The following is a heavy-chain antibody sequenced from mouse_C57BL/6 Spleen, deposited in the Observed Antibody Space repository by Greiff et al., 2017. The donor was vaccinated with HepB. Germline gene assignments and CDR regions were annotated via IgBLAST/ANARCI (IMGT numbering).Heavy chain of an antibody. CDR3: ARYGYDYDLYYYAMDY. D-gene: IGHD2-4*01. J-gene: IGHJ4*01. Sequence: DVMLVESGGGLVQPGGSLSLSCAASGFTFTDYYMSWVRQPPGKALEWLGFIRNKANGYTTEYSASVKGRFTISRDNSQSILYLQMNALRAEDSATYYCARYGYDYDLYYYAMDYWGQGTSVTVSS. CDR1: GFTFTDYY. CDR2: IRNKANGYTT. V-gene: IGHV7-3*01.